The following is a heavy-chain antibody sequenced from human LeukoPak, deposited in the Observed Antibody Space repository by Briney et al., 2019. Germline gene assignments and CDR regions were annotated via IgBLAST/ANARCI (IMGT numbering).Heavy chain of an antibody. J-gene: IGHJ4*02. CDR2: ISADGGST. Sequence: GGSLRLSCVVSGINFADYAMHWVRQAPGKGLEWVSLISADGGSTFSADSVKGRFSISRDNSKNSLYLQMNSLRSEDTAMYYCAKESGKFDYWGQGTLVAVSS. CDR1: GINFADYA. V-gene: IGHV3-43*02. CDR3: AKESGKFDY.